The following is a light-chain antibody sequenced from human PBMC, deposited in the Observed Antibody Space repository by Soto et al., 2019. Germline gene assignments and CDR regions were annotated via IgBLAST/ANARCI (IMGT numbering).Light chain of an antibody. CDR3: QQYNKWPLT. V-gene: IGKV3-15*01. CDR1: QSVSID. J-gene: IGKJ4*01. Sequence: EIVMTQSPATLSVSPGERVTLSCRASQSVSIDLAWYQQKPGQAPRLLIYAASTRATGIPARFSGSGSGTEFTLTISSLQSEDFAVYYCQQYNKWPLTFGGGTKVDIK. CDR2: AAS.